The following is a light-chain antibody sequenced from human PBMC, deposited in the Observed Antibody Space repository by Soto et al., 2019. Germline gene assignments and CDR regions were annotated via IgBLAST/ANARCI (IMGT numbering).Light chain of an antibody. J-gene: IGLJ2*01. V-gene: IGLV6-57*02. CDR2: EDN. Sequence: NFMLTQPHSVSESPGKTVTISCTGSSGSIASNYVQWYQQRPGSAPTTVIYEDNQRPSGVPDRFSGSIDSSSNSASLTISGLKTGDEADYYCQSYDSSAVVFGGGTKLTVL. CDR1: SGSIASNY. CDR3: QSYDSSAVV.